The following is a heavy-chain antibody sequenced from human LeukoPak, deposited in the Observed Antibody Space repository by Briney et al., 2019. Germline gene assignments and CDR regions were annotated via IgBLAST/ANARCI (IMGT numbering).Heavy chain of an antibody. D-gene: IGHD3-10*01. J-gene: IGHJ6*04. CDR2: IHSGGRA. V-gene: IGHV3-66*02. CDR3: VGVETITMVRGASGDV. CDR1: GFSVSSNY. Sequence: GESLRLSCAASGFSVSSNYMTWVRQAPGKGLEWVSVIHSGGRAYYADSVKGRFTTSRDNSKNTLDLQMNSLSVEDTAVYYCVGVETITMVRGASGDVWGKGTTVTVSS.